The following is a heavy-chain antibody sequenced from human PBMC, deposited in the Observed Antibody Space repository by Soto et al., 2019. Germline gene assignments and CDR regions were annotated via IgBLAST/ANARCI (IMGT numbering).Heavy chain of an antibody. CDR3: TTDLPERYYYDSSGYRGLNDAFDI. CDR2: IKSKTDGGTT. J-gene: IGHJ3*02. V-gene: IGHV3-15*07. Sequence: SVSNAWMNWVRQAPGKGLEWVGRIKSKTDGGTTDYAAPVKGRFTISRDDSKNTLYLQMNSLKTEDTAVYYCTTDLPERYYYDSSGYRGLNDAFDIWGQGTMVTVSS. D-gene: IGHD3-22*01. CDR1: SVSNAW.